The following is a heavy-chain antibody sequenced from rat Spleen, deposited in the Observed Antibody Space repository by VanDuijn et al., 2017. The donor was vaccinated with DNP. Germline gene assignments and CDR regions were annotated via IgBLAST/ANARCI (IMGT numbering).Heavy chain of an antibody. V-gene: IGHV5-31*01. CDR3: AKDAFDY. J-gene: IGHJ2*01. CDR2: ITSSGSNT. Sequence: EVQLVESGGDLVQPGKSLKLSCVASGFTFTDYWMTWIRQVPGKGLEWVATITSSGSNTFYPDSVKGRFTISRDNTKSTLYLQMESLRSEDTATYYCAKDAFDYWGQGVMVTVSS. CDR1: GFTFTDYW.